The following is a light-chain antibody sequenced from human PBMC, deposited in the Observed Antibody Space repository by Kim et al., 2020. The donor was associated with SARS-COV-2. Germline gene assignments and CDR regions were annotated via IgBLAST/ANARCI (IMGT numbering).Light chain of an antibody. CDR3: QQCGNWPLT. V-gene: IGKV3-15*01. J-gene: IGKJ4*01. Sequence: SVSPGERATLSCRASQYISKSLAWYQQKPGQPPRLLIYGASTRATGIPVRFSGSGSGTEFTLTISGLQSEDFAVYYCQQCGNWPLTFGGGTKVEI. CDR1: QYISKS. CDR2: GAS.